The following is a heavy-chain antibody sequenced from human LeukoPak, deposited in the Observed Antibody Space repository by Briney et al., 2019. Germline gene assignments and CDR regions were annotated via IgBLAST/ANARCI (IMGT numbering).Heavy chain of an antibody. V-gene: IGHV3-7*01. Sequence: GGSLRLSCAASGFTFTNFWMNWVRQASGKGLEWVANIKQGGSRQSYVGSVTGRFTISRDNAKNSLYLQMNSLRAEDTAVYYCARGRDYGGDSVRAFDIWGQGTMVTVSS. CDR3: ARGRDYGGDSVRAFDI. J-gene: IGHJ3*02. CDR1: GFTFTNFW. D-gene: IGHD4-23*01. CDR2: IKQGGSRQ.